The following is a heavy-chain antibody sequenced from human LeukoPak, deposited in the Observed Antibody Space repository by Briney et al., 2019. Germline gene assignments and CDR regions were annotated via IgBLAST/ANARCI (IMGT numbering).Heavy chain of an antibody. V-gene: IGHV6-1*01. CDR2: TYYRSKWYN. D-gene: IGHD3-22*01. CDR3: ARDKTYYYDSSGSNVFDY. Sequence: SQTLSLTCAISGDSVSTDSAAWNWIRQSPSRGLEWLGRTYYRSKWYNDYAVSVISRITINPDTSKNQFSLQLSSVTPEDTAVYYCARDKTYYYDSSGSNVFDYWGQGTLVTVSS. J-gene: IGHJ4*02. CDR1: GDSVSTDSAA.